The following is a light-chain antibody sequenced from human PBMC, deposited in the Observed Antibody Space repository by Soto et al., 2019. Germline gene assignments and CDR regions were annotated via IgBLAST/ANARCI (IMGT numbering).Light chain of an antibody. CDR3: YSYAAGTYV. J-gene: IGLJ1*01. V-gene: IGLV2-11*01. CDR1: SNDVGAYNY. CDR2: DAT. Sequence: QSALTQPRSVSGSPGQSVTISCTGISNDVGAYNYVSWYQQHPGKAPKLIIYDATKRPSGVPDRFSGSKSGNTASLTISGLQAEDEADYYYYSYAAGTYVFGTGTKVTVL.